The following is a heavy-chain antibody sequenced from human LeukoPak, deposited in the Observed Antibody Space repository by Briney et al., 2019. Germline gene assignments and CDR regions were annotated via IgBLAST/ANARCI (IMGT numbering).Heavy chain of an antibody. J-gene: IGHJ6*02. Sequence: PGGSLRLSCAASGFTFSDSWMSWVRQAPGKGLEWVANMNQDGSEKDYVDSVKGRFTISRDNARNSLYLQMGSLRAEDTAAYYCATYTHWLAGDVWGQGTTVNVSS. V-gene: IGHV3-7*01. CDR3: ATYTHWLAGDV. CDR1: GFTFSDSW. D-gene: IGHD3-16*01. CDR2: MNQDGSEK.